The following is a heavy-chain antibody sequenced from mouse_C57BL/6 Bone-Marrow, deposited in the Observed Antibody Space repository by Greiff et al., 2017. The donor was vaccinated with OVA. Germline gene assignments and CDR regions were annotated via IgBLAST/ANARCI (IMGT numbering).Heavy chain of an antibody. V-gene: IGHV1-74*01. J-gene: IGHJ3*01. Sequence: VQLQQSGAELVKPGASVKVSCKASGYTFTSYWMHWVKQRPGQGLEWIGRIHPSDSDTNYNQKFKGKATLTVDKSSSTASMPLSSLTSEDSAVYYSAICYYDYFWFAYWGQGTLVTVSA. CDR1: GYTFTSYW. CDR2: IHPSDSDT. CDR3: AICYYDYFWFAY. D-gene: IGHD2-4*01.